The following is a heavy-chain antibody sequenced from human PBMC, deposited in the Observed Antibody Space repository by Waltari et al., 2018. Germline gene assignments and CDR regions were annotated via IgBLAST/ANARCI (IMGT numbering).Heavy chain of an antibody. V-gene: IGHV4-39*07. J-gene: IGHJ6*02. Sequence: QLQLQESGPGLVKPSETLSLTCTVSGGSISSSRYYWGWLRQPPGKGLEWIGSIYYSGSTYYNPSLKSRVTISVDTSKNQFSLKLSSVTAADTAVYYCARDGCSSTSCYAPDYYGMDVWGQGTTVTVSS. CDR1: GGSISSSRYY. CDR3: ARDGCSSTSCYAPDYYGMDV. CDR2: IYYSGST. D-gene: IGHD2-2*01.